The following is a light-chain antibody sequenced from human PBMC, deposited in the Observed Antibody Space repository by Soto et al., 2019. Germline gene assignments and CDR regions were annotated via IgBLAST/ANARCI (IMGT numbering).Light chain of an antibody. CDR2: EVS. CDR3: SSYTSDWGV. J-gene: IGLJ1*01. V-gene: IGLV2-14*01. CDR1: SSDVGGYNY. Sequence: QSALTQPASVSGSPGQSITISCTGTSSDVGGYNYVSWYQQLTGKAPKLMIYEVSNRPSGVSDRFSGSKSGNTASLTISGLQAEDEADYYCSSYTSDWGVFGTGTKVTVL.